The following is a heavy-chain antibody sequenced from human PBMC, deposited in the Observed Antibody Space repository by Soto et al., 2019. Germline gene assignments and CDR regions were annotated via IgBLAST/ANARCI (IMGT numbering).Heavy chain of an antibody. V-gene: IGHV1-18*01. D-gene: IGHD2-2*01. CDR2: INLYSDGT. J-gene: IGHJ5*02. CDR1: GYTFSNYG. Sequence: ASVKVSCKTSGYTFSNYGITWVRQAQGQHLEWLGWINLYSDGTNYAQKFQVRVSMTTDTSTTTAYMELRSLRSDDTDGYYCARLVPGAEAWFGPRGQGTLVTVSS. CDR3: ARLVPGAEAWFGP.